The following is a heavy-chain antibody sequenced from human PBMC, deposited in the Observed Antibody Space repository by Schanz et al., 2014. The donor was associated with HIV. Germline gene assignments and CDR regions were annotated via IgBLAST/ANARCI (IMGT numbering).Heavy chain of an antibody. J-gene: IGHJ4*02. D-gene: IGHD3-9*01. V-gene: IGHV3-33*06. CDR3: AKSSGWLYAHFDY. CDR2: MWYDESHK. CDR1: GFIFSNYG. Sequence: QVQLVESGGGVVQPGRSLRLSCAVSGFIFSNYGMHWVRQAPGKGLEWVAAMWYDESHKGYADSVKGRFTISRDNSKNTLYLQMHSLRAEDTAVYYCAKSSGWLYAHFDYWGQGTLVTVSS.